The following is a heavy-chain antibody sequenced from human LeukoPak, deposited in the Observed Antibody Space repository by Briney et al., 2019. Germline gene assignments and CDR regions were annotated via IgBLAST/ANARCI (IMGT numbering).Heavy chain of an antibody. J-gene: IGHJ4*02. Sequence: SETLSLTCTVSGGSISSYYWSWIRQPPGKGLEWIGYIYYSGSTNYNPSLKSRVTISVDTSKNQFSLKLSSVTAADTAVYYCARHFCSGGSCYYFDYWGQGTLVTVSS. CDR3: ARHFCSGGSCYYFDY. CDR1: GGSISSYY. CDR2: IYYSGST. D-gene: IGHD2-15*01. V-gene: IGHV4-59*08.